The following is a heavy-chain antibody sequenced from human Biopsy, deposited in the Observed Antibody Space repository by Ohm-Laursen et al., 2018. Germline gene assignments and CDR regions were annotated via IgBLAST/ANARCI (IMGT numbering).Heavy chain of an antibody. J-gene: IGHJ5*02. V-gene: IGHV1-2*05. CDR2: INPHTGVT. CDR3: ARPSGGVSTIGFDP. D-gene: IGHD5/OR15-5a*01. CDR1: GYDFLDFH. Sequence: GASVKVSCKAPGYDFLDFHIHWVRQVPGQGLEWIGHINPHTGVTKYAQKFLDRITMTGDTSISTAYMDLSRLTSADTGIYYCARPSGGVSTIGFDPWGQGTLVIVSS.